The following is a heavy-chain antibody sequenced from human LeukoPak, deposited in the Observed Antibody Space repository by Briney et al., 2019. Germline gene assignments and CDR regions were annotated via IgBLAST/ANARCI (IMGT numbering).Heavy chain of an antibody. CDR2: IYPGDSDT. D-gene: IGHD2-15*01. J-gene: IGHJ5*02. CDR3: ARHADLGYCSGGSCHRDWFDP. V-gene: IGHV5-51*01. Sequence: GESLKISCKGSGYSFTSYWIGWVRQMPGKGLEWMEIIYPGDSDTRYSPSFQGQVTISADKSISTAYLQWSSLKASDTAMYYCARHADLGYCSGGSCHRDWFDPWGQGTLVTVSS. CDR1: GYSFTSYW.